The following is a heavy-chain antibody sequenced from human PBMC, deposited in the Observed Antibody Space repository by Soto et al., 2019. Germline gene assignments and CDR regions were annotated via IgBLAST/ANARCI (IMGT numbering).Heavy chain of an antibody. J-gene: IGHJ4*02. CDR2: VRGSGSFT. CDR1: GFTFTNYA. V-gene: IGHV3-23*01. Sequence: DVQLLESGGGLVQPGGSLRLSCAASGFTFTNYAMSWVRQAPGKGLDWVSSVRGSGSFTYYAESVKGRFTISRDNTKNTVFLQMNSLGAEDTDIYYCVQDSIKGAYGYWGQGALVSVSS. CDR3: VQDSIKGAYGY. D-gene: IGHD3-16*01.